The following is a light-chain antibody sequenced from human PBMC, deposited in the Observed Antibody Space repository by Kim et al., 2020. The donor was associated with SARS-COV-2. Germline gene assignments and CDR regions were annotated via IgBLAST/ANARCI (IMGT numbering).Light chain of an antibody. CDR2: GKN. Sequence: SSELTQDPAVSVALGQTVRITCQGDSLRSYYATCYQQKPGQAPRVVIYGKNNRPSGIPDRFSGSSSGNTASLTITGTQAGDEADYYCNSRDSNDNVVFGGGTQLTVL. V-gene: IGLV3-19*01. J-gene: IGLJ2*01. CDR1: SLRSYY. CDR3: NSRDSNDNVV.